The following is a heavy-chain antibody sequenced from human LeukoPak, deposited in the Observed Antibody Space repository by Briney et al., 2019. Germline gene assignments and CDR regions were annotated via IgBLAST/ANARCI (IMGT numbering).Heavy chain of an antibody. CDR1: GGSITSSSYY. Sequence: SETLSLTCTVSGGSITSSSYYWGWIRQPPGKGPEWIGSIYYTGSTNYNPSLKSRVTISLDTSMNQFSLKLTSVTAADTAVYYCASVSGYSSGWYASGFDPWGQGTLVTVSS. D-gene: IGHD6-19*01. J-gene: IGHJ5*02. CDR3: ASVSGYSSGWYASGFDP. V-gene: IGHV4-39*07. CDR2: IYYTGST.